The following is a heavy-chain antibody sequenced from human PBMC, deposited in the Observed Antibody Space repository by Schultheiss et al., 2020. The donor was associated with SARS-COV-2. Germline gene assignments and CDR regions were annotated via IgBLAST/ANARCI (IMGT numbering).Heavy chain of an antibody. CDR3: ARIQAYCGGDCYFEDDY. J-gene: IGHJ4*02. Sequence: SGPTLVKPTQTLTLTCTFSGFSLSTSGVGVGWIRQPPGKALEWLALIYWDDDKRYSPSLKSRLTITKDTSKNQVVLTMTNMDPVDTATYYCARIQAYCGGDCYFEDDYWGQGTLVTVSS. CDR2: IYWDDDK. V-gene: IGHV2-5*02. D-gene: IGHD2-21*01. CDR1: GFSLSTSGVG.